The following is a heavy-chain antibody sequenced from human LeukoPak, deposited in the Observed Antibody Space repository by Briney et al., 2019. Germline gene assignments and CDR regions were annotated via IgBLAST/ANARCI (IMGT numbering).Heavy chain of an antibody. CDR1: GFTFSSYG. V-gene: IGHV3-30*03. CDR3: ARDGYCSGGSCYRRRAFDI. D-gene: IGHD2-15*01. CDR2: ISYDGSNK. Sequence: GGSLRLSCAASGFTFSSYGMHWVRQAPGKGLEWVAVISYDGSNKYYADSVKGRFTISRDNSKNTLYLQMNSLRAEDTAVYYCARDGYCSGGSCYRRRAFDIWGQGTMVTVSS. J-gene: IGHJ3*02.